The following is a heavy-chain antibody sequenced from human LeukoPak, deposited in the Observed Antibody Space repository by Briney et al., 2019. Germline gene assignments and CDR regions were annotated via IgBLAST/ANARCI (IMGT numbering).Heavy chain of an antibody. Sequence: ASVKVSCKASGYTFTSYGISWVRQAPGQGLEWMGWISAYNGDTHYAQKFQDRVTMTTDTSTSTAYMDLRSLGFDDTAVYYCARDKALLGYYDTSGYFQQWFDSWGQGTLVTVSS. V-gene: IGHV1-18*01. CDR1: GYTFTSYG. D-gene: IGHD3-22*01. CDR2: ISAYNGDT. J-gene: IGHJ5*01. CDR3: ARDKALLGYYDTSGYFQQWFDS.